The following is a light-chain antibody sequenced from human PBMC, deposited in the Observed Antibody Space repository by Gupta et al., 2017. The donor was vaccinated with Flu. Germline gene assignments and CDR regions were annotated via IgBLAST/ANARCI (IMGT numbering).Light chain of an antibody. CDR3: QVWINSTGKWV. J-gene: IGLJ3*02. V-gene: IGLV3-21*02. Sequence: SYVLTQPLSVSVAPGQQVKIPCGGNKIGTKSGHWYQHKDGQAPVLVVCDDSDRPSVVPERFSASNSGDTATLTICEVDACDEAGYYCQVWINSTGKWVFGEGTQLTVL. CDR1: KIGTKS. CDR2: DDS.